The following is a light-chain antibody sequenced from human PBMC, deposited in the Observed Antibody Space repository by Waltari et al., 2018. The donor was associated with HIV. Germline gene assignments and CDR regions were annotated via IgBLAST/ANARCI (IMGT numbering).Light chain of an antibody. CDR3: VAWDDSLSGYV. V-gene: IGLV1-47*01. Sequence: QSVLTQPPSASGTLGQSVTISCPGSSSNVGSKPVYWFQRVSGTAPKLLIYRDYQRRAGIPDRFAGSKSGASASLTISCLRSEDEADYYCVAWDDSLSGYVFGTGTKVSVL. CDR2: RDY. J-gene: IGLJ1*01. CDR1: SSNVGSKP.